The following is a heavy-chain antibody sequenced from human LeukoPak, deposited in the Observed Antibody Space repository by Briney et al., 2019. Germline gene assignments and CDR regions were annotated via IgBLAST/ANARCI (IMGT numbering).Heavy chain of an antibody. J-gene: IGHJ3*02. Sequence: GASVKVSCKASGYTFTSYDINWVRQATGQGLEWMGWMNPNSGNTGYAQKFQGRVTITRNTSISTAYMELSSLRSEDTAVYYCATGSPWSGYYTLGHDAFDIWGQGTMVTVSS. V-gene: IGHV1-8*03. D-gene: IGHD3-3*01. CDR1: GYTFTSYD. CDR2: MNPNSGNT. CDR3: ATGSPWSGYYTLGHDAFDI.